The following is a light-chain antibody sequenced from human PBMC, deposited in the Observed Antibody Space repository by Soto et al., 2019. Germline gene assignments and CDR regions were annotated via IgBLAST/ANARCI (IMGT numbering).Light chain of an antibody. V-gene: IGLV2-8*01. Sequence: QSVLTQPPSASGSPGRSVSISCTGTSSDVGAYNYVSWYQQHPGKAPKLIIYEVSKRPSGVPDRFSGSKSGNAASLTVSGLQAEDEADYYCSSYAGSDNYVFGTGNKVTVL. J-gene: IGLJ1*01. CDR2: EVS. CDR1: SSDVGAYNY. CDR3: SSYAGSDNYV.